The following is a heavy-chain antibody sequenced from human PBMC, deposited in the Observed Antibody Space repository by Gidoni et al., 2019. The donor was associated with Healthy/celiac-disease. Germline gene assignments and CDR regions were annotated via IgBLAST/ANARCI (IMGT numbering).Heavy chain of an antibody. D-gene: IGHD3-3*01. Sequence: QVQLQESGPGLVKPSETLSLTCTVSGGSVSSGSYYWSWIRQPPGKGLEWIGYIYYSGSTNYNPSLKSRVTISVDTSKNQFSLKLSSVTAADTAVYYCAREWPLDYYVDYWGQRTLVTVSS. V-gene: IGHV4-61*01. CDR3: AREWPLDYYVDY. J-gene: IGHJ4*02. CDR1: GGSVSSGSYY. CDR2: IYYSGST.